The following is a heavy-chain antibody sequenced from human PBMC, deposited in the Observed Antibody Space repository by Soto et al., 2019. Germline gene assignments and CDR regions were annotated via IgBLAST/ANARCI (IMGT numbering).Heavy chain of an antibody. D-gene: IGHD3-3*01. V-gene: IGHV4-31*03. CDR2: IYYSGST. CDR3: ARATITIFGVVIYWDY. CDR1: GGSISSGGYY. Sequence: PSETLSLTCTVSGGSISSGGYYWSWIRQHPGKGLEWIGYIYYSGSTYYNPSLKSRVTISVDTSKNQFSLRLSSVTAADTAVYYRARATITIFGVVIYWDYWGQGTLVTVSS. J-gene: IGHJ4*02.